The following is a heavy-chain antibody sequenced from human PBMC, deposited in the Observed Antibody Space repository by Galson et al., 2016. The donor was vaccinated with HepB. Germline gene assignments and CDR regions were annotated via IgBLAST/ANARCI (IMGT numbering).Heavy chain of an antibody. CDR1: GFTFSSYS. CDR3: ARDPYGDYYSGMDV. D-gene: IGHD4-17*01. CDR2: ISSSSSTI. J-gene: IGHJ6*02. Sequence: SLRLSCAASGFTFSSYSMNWVRQAPGKGLEWVSFISSSSSTIYYSDSVKGRFTISRDNAKNSLYLQMNSRRDEDTAVYYCARDPYGDYYSGMDVWGQGTTVTVSS. V-gene: IGHV3-48*02.